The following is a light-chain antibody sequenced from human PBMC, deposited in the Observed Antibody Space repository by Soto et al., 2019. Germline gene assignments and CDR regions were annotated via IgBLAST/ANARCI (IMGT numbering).Light chain of an antibody. J-gene: IGKJ1*01. V-gene: IGKV4-1*01. Sequence: DLVLTSSPDSLAVSLGERATINCKSGQTISSSSNNRNCLAWYQQKPGQAPRLLIYDASSRATGIPARFSGSGSGTEFTLTISSLQSEDFAVYYCQQYNNWPQTFGQGTKVDIK. CDR2: DAS. CDR3: QQYNNWPQT. CDR1: QTISSSSNNRNC.